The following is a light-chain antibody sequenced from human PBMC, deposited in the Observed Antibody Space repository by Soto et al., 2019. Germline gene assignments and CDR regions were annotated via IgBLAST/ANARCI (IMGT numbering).Light chain of an antibody. CDR3: QQYRSYWT. CDR1: QGFSSY. CDR2: KAS. J-gene: IGKJ1*01. V-gene: IGKV1-5*03. Sequence: IQLTQSPSSLSASVGDRVTITCRASQGFSSYLAWYQQKPGKAPKLLIYKASNLQSGVPSRFSGSGSGTEFTLTISSLQPDDFATSYCQQYRSYWTLGQGTKVDIK.